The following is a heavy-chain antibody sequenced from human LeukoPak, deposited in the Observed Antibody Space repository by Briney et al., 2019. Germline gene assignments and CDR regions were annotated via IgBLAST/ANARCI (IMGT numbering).Heavy chain of an antibody. CDR2: IYPGDSDI. D-gene: IGHD3-10*01. CDR3: GRHYYYGSGYAFDI. Sequence: GESLKISCKGSGYRFSNSWIGWVRQMPGKALEWMGIIYPGDSDIIYSPSFRGQVSISADKSISTAYLQWSSLKASDTAMHYCGRHYYYGSGYAFDIWGQGTMVTVSS. CDR1: GYRFSNSW. V-gene: IGHV5-51*01. J-gene: IGHJ3*02.